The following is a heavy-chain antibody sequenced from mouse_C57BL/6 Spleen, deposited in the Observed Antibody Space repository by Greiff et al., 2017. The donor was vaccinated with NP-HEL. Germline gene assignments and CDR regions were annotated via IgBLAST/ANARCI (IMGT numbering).Heavy chain of an antibody. CDR1: GFTFSDYG. CDR3: ARRGEGYRAMDY. V-gene: IGHV5-17*01. J-gene: IGHJ4*01. CDR2: ISSGSSTI. D-gene: IGHD2-2*01. Sequence: DVQLVESGGGLVKPGGSLKLSCAASGFTFSDYGMHWVRQAPEKGLEWVAYISSGSSTIYYADTVKGRFTISRDNAKNTLFLQMTSLRSEDTAMYYGARRGEGYRAMDYWGQGTSVTVSS.